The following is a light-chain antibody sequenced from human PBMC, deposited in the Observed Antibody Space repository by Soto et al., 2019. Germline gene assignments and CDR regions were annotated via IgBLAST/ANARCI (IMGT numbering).Light chain of an antibody. CDR2: GAS. CDR3: QQRSNWPVT. CDR1: QSVSSY. V-gene: IGKV3-11*01. J-gene: IGKJ5*01. Sequence: EIVLTQSPATLSSSPGERATLSCRASQSVSSYLAWYQQKPRQAPRLLIYGASNRAGGIPGRFSGSGSGTDFTLTSSSLEPEYFAVYYCQQRSNWPVTFGQGTRLELK.